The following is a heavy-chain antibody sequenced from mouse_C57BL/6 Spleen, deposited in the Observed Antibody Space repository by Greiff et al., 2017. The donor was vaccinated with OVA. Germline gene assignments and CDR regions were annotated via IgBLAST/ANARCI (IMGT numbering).Heavy chain of an antibody. Sequence: QVQLQQPGAELVRPGSSVKLSCKASGYTFTSYWMHWVKQRPIQGLEWIGNIDPSDSENHYNQKFKDKATLTVDKSSSTAYMQLSSLTSEDSAVYYCARGGKWDGPLFDYWGQGTTLTVSS. V-gene: IGHV1-52*01. J-gene: IGHJ2*01. D-gene: IGHD1-3*01. CDR2: IDPSDSEN. CDR1: GYTFTSYW. CDR3: ARGGKWDGPLFDY.